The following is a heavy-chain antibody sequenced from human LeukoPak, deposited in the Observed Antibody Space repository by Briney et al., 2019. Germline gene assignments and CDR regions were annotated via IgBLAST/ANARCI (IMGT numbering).Heavy chain of an antibody. CDR3: ARTPAYCGGDCYSCCWFDP. V-gene: IGHV1-46*01. CDR2: INPSGGTT. J-gene: IGHJ5*02. CDR1: GYTFTSSY. D-gene: IGHD2-21*02. Sequence: GASVKVSCKASGYTFTSSYMHWVRQAPGQGLEWVGIINPSGGTTIYAQKFQGRVTMTRDTSTSTVYMELRSLRSEDTAVYYCARTPAYCGGDCYSCCWFDPWGQGTLVTVSS.